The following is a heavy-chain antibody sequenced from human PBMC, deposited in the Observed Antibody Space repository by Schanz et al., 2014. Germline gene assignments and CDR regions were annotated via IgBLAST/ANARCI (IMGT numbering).Heavy chain of an antibody. CDR3: AKSNSQLPLFDY. D-gene: IGHD2-21*01. Sequence: VQLLESGGGLVQPGGSLRLSCAASGFNFANHAIHWVRQGQGNGLQWVAVISSDGSKKLYADSVKARFTISRDSSKNTLYLQMNSLRADDTAVYYCAKSNSQLPLFDYWGQGTLVAVSS. J-gene: IGHJ4*02. CDR1: GFNFANHA. V-gene: IGHV3-33*05. CDR2: ISSDGSKK.